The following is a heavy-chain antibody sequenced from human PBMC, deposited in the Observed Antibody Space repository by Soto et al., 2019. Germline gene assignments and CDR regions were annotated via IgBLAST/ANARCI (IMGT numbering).Heavy chain of an antibody. V-gene: IGHV4-4*02. CDR3: ARIYGLHYYSGMAV. CDR1: GGSISSSNW. CDR2: IYHSGST. Sequence: QVQLQESGPGLVKPSGTLSLTCAVSGGSISSSNWWSWVRQPPGKGLEWIGEIYHSGSTNYNPSLKSRVTISVNKSKNQFSLKPSFVTAADTAVYYCARIYGLHYYSGMAVWGQGTTVTASS. D-gene: IGHD4-17*01. J-gene: IGHJ6*02.